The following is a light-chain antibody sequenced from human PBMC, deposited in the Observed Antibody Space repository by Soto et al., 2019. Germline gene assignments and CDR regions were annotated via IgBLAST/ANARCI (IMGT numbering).Light chain of an antibody. CDR2: KAS. CDR3: QQYNSYSET. Sequence: DIQMTQSPSTLSASVGDRVIITCRASQGVSSWLAWYQQKPGKAPKLLIYKASSLESGVPSRFSGSGSGTEFTLTISSLQPDDFATYYCQQYNSYSETFGQGTKVETK. J-gene: IGKJ1*01. CDR1: QGVSSW. V-gene: IGKV1-5*03.